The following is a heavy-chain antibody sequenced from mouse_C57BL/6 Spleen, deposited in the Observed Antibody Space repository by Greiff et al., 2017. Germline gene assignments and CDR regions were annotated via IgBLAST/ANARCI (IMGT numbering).Heavy chain of an antibody. Sequence: QVQLQQPGAELVKPGASVKLSCKASGYTFTSYWMHWVQQRPGQGLEWIGMIHPNSGSTNYNEKFKSKATLTVDKSSSTASMQLSSLTSEDSAVEYGAIKIVYDGYPWYAYWGQGTLVTFSA. J-gene: IGHJ3*01. CDR3: AIKIVYDGYPWYAY. CDR1: GYTFTSYW. D-gene: IGHD2-3*01. CDR2: IHPNSGST. V-gene: IGHV1-64*01.